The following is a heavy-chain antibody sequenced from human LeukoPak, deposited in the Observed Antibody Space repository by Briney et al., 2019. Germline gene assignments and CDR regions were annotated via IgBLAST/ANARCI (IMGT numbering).Heavy chain of an antibody. CDR2: ISYDGSNK. V-gene: IGHV3-30*03. D-gene: IGHD5-24*01. Sequence: GGSLRLSCAASGFTFSSYGMHWVRQAPGKGLEWVAVISYDGSNKYYADSVKGRFTISRDNSKNTLYLQMNSLRAEDTAVYYCARDRTRDGYNQGRVFDYWGQGTLVTVSS. CDR1: GFTFSSYG. CDR3: ARDRTRDGYNQGRVFDY. J-gene: IGHJ4*02.